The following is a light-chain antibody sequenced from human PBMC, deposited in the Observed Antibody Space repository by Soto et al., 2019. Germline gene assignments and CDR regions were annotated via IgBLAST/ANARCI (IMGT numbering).Light chain of an antibody. Sequence: QSVLTQTPSVSGTPGQRVNFSCSGSSSNIGRNYVYWYHQFPGTAPKLLIYRDNERPSGVPDRFSGSKSGTSASLAISGLRSGDEADYHCATWDDSLGGPVFGGGTQLTVL. CDR2: RDN. CDR3: ATWDDSLGGPV. J-gene: IGLJ2*01. CDR1: SSNIGRNY. V-gene: IGLV1-47*01.